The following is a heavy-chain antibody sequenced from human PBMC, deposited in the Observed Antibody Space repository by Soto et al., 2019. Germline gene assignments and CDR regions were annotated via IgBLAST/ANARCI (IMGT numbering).Heavy chain of an antibody. D-gene: IGHD3-22*01. J-gene: IGHJ5*02. V-gene: IGHV2-5*01. CDR2: IYWNDDK. CDR3: EHRPSIVVVITDWFDP. CDR1: GFSLSTSGVG. Sequence: QITLKESGPTLVKPTQTLTLTCTFSGFSLSTSGVGVGWIRQPPGKALEWLALIYWNDDKRYSPSLKSRLTITKDTSKHQVVLTLTNMDPVDTATYYCEHRPSIVVVITDWFDPRGQGTLVTVSS.